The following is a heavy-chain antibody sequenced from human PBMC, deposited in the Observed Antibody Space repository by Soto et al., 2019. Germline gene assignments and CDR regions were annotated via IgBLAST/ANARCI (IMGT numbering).Heavy chain of an antibody. CDR1: GYTFTSYG. CDR2: ISAYNGNT. CDR3: ARRYYYDSSGYYSH. Sequence: ASVKVSCKASGYTFTSYGTSRVRQAPGQGLEWMGWISAYNGNTNYAQKLQGRVTMTTDTSTSTAYMELRSPRSDDTAVYYCARRYYYDSSGYYSHWGQGTLVTVSS. V-gene: IGHV1-18*04. D-gene: IGHD3-22*01. J-gene: IGHJ1*01.